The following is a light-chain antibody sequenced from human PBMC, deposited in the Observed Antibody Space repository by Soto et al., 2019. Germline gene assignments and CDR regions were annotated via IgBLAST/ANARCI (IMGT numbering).Light chain of an antibody. CDR2: DVS. CDR1: SSDVGGYNY. Sequence: QSVLTQPASVSGSPGQSITISCTGTSSDVGGYNYVSWYQQHPGKAPKLIIYDVSSRPSGVSNRFSGSKSGNTASLTISGLQAEDEADYYCSSYTSSSTRVFGGGTKLTVL. CDR3: SSYTSSSTRV. J-gene: IGLJ2*01. V-gene: IGLV2-14*01.